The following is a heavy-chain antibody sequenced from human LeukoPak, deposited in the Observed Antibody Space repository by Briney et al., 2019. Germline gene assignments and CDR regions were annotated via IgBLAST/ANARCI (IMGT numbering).Heavy chain of an antibody. CDR1: GLTFSSYW. CDR3: AREYCSGGRCQYYFDY. CDR2: IKQDGSEK. V-gene: IGHV3-7*01. Sequence: GGSLRLSCAASGLTFSSYWMSWVRQAPGKGLEWVANIKQDGSEKHYVDSVTGRFTISRDNSKNTLYLQMGSLRAEDMAVYYCAREYCSGGRCQYYFDYWGQGNLVTVSS. D-gene: IGHD2-15*01. J-gene: IGHJ4*02.